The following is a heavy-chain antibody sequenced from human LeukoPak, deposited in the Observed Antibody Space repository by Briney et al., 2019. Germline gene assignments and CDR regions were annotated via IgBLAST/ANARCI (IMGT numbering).Heavy chain of an antibody. Sequence: PGRSLRLSCAASGFTFSHYAMHWVRQAPGKGLEWVAVILYDGNHKYYADSVKGRFTISRDNSKNTLYVQMSSLRAEDTAVYYCARARNGTLKYWGRGTLVTVCS. V-gene: IGHV3-30*15. D-gene: IGHD1-26*01. CDR3: ARARNGTLKY. CDR2: ILYDGNHK. J-gene: IGHJ4*02. CDR1: GFTFSHYA.